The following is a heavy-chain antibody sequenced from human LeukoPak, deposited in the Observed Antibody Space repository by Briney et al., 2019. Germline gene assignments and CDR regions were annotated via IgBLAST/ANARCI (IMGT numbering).Heavy chain of an antibody. CDR2: IYHSGST. CDR1: GYSIRSGYY. J-gene: IGHJ6*02. D-gene: IGHD2-2*02. Sequence: SETLSLTCTVSGYSIRSGYYWGWIRQPPGKGLDWIGSIYHSGSTYYNPSLKSRVTISVDTSKNQFSLKLSSVTAADTAVYYCARLSLPVPYQYYGMDVWGQGTTVTVSS. CDR3: ARLSLPVPYQYYGMDV. V-gene: IGHV4-38-2*02.